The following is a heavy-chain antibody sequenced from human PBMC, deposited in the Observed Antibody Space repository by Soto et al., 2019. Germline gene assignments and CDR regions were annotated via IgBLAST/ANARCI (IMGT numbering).Heavy chain of an antibody. J-gene: IGHJ6*02. CDR3: ARDRIGMATINYYYCGMDV. CDR2: IIPIFGTA. V-gene: IGHV1-69*13. D-gene: IGHD5-12*01. CDR1: GGTFSSYA. Sequence: SVKVSCKASGGTFSSYAISWVRQAPGQGLEWMGGIIPIFGTANYAQKFQGRVTITADESTSTAYMELSSLRSEDTAVYYCARDRIGMATINYYYCGMDVWGQGTTVTVSS.